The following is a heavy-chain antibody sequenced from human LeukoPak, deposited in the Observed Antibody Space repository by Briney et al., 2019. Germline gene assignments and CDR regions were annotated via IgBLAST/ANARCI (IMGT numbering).Heavy chain of an antibody. Sequence: GGSLRLSCAASGFTFSSYSMNWVRQTPGKGLEWVSAISSSGGSTYYADSVKGRFTISRDNSKDTLWLQMNSLRAEDTAVYYCAKDRYSYGYSWFDPWGQGTLVTVSS. CDR3: AKDRYSYGYSWFDP. CDR2: ISSSGGST. CDR1: GFTFSSYS. V-gene: IGHV3-23*01. J-gene: IGHJ5*02. D-gene: IGHD5-18*01.